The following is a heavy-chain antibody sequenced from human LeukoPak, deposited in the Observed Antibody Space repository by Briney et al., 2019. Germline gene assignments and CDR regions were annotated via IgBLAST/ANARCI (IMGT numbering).Heavy chain of an antibody. Sequence: GGSLRLSCTVSGFTFDDYAMHWVRHTPGKGLEWVAGITWDRDNIGYGDSVKGRFTISRDNVKNVLYLQMNSLRPEDTALYYCAKDLSSAITSALVLDVWGQGTTV. CDR1: GFTFDDYA. CDR3: AKDLSSAITSALVLDV. J-gene: IGHJ6*02. V-gene: IGHV3-9*01. CDR2: ITWDRDNI. D-gene: IGHD3-22*01.